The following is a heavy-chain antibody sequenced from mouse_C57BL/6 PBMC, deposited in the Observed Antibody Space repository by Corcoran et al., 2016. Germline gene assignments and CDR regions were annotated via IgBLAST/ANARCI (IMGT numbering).Heavy chain of an antibody. CDR2: IYPKSGNT. V-gene: IGHV1-81*01. Sequence: QVQLQQSGAELARPGASVKLSCKASGYTFTSYGISWVKQSTGQGLEWIGEIYPKSGNTYYNEKFKGKATLTADKSSSTAYMELRSLTSEDSAVEVYASWYYGSGAIDYWGQGTTVTVSA. CDR3: ASWYYGSGAIDY. D-gene: IGHD1-1*01. J-gene: IGHJ2*01. CDR1: GYTFTSYG.